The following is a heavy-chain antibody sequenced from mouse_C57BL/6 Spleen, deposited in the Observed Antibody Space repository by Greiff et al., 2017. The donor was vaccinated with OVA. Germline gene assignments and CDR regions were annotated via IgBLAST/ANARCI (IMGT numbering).Heavy chain of an antibody. Sequence: EVQLVESGGGLVQPGGSLSLSCAASGFTFTDYYMSWVRQPPGKALEWLGFIRNKANGYTTEYSASVKGRFTISRDNSQSILYLQMNALRAEDSATYYCARYMRYYGSHYYAMDYWGQGTSVTVSS. CDR2: IRNKANGYTT. V-gene: IGHV7-3*01. CDR1: GFTFTDYY. D-gene: IGHD2-2*01. CDR3: ARYMRYYGSHYYAMDY. J-gene: IGHJ4*01.